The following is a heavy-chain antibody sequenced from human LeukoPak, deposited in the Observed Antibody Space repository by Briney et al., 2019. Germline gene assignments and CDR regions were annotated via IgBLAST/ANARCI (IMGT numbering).Heavy chain of an antibody. CDR2: IYYSGST. CDR3: ARHKVYDFWSGYFDWFDP. V-gene: IGHV4-39*01. Sequence: WVRQPPGKGLEWIGSIYYSGSTYYNPSLKSRVTISVDTSKNQFSLKLSSVTAADTAVYYCARHKVYDFWSGYFDWFDPWGQGTLVTVSS. J-gene: IGHJ5*02. D-gene: IGHD3-3*01.